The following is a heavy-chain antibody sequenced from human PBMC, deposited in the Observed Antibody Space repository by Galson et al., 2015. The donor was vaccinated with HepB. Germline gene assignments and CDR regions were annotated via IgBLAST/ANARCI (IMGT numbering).Heavy chain of an antibody. J-gene: IGHJ1*01. V-gene: IGHV1-2*02. CDR2: INPNSGGT. Sequence: SVKVSCKASGYTFTGYYMHWVRQAPGQGLEWMGWINPNSGGTNYAQKFQGRITMTRDTSISTAYMELSRLRSDDTAVYYCARAYSSSWDGVAEYFQHWGQGTLVTVSS. D-gene: IGHD6-13*01. CDR3: ARAYSSSWDGVAEYFQH. CDR1: GYTFTGYY.